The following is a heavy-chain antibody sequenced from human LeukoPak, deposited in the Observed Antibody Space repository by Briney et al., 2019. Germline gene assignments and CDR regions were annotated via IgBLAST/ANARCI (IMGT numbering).Heavy chain of an antibody. J-gene: IGHJ4*02. Sequence: GGSLRLSCAASGFTVSSNYMSWVRQAPGKGLEWVPAIYSGGSTYYADSVKGRFTISRDNSKNTLYLQMNSLRAEDTAVYYCARGSDCSSGYYHPPDYWGQGTLVTVSS. V-gene: IGHV3-66*01. CDR3: ARGSDCSSGYYHPPDY. CDR2: IYSGGST. D-gene: IGHD3-22*01. CDR1: GFTVSSNY.